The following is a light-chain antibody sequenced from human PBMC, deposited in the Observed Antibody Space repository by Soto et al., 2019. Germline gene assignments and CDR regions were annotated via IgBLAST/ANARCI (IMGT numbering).Light chain of an antibody. Sequence: DIQMTQSPSTLSASVGDRVTITCRARQSISSWLAWYQQKPGKAPTLLIYDASSLESGVPSRFSGSGSGTEFTLTISSLQPDDFATYYCQQYNSYWTFGQGTKVEIK. CDR2: DAS. J-gene: IGKJ1*01. CDR3: QQYNSYWT. V-gene: IGKV1-5*01. CDR1: QSISSW.